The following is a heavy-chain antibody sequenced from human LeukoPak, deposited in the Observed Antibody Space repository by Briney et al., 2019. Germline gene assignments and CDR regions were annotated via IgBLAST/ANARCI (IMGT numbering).Heavy chain of an antibody. CDR2: IYYSGST. CDR1: GGSISSSSYY. CDR3: ARDSVVMATIIYFDY. Sequence: KPSETLSLTCTVSGGSISSSSYYWSWIRQPPGKGLEWIGYIYYSGSTNYNPSLKSRVTISVDTSKNQFSLKLSSVTAADTAVYYCARDSVVMATIIYFDYWGQGTLVTVSS. J-gene: IGHJ4*02. V-gene: IGHV4-61*01. D-gene: IGHD5-24*01.